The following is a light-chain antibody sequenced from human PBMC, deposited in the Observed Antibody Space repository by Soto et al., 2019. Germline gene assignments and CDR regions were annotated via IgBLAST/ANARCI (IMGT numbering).Light chain of an antibody. V-gene: IGLV4-69*01. CDR2: LNSDGSH. Sequence: QPVLTQSPSVSASPGASVKLTCTLSSGHTNYHIAWHQQQPQKGPRYVMKLNSDGSHSKGDGIPDRFSGSSSGAERYLTISSLQSEDEADYYCQTWDSGIVVFGGGTKLTVL. CDR1: SGHTNYH. J-gene: IGLJ2*01. CDR3: QTWDSGIVV.